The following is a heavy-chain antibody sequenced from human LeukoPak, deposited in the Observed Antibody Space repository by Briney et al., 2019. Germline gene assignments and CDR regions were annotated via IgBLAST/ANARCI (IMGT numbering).Heavy chain of an antibody. CDR3: ARSWAARPVLGY. V-gene: IGHV3-11*01. J-gene: IGHJ4*02. CDR2: ISSSGSTI. D-gene: IGHD6-6*01. Sequence: GGSLRLSCAASGFTFSDYYMSWIRQAPGKGLEWVSYISSSGSTIYYADSVRGRFTISRDNAKNTLYLQINSLRAQDPAVYYCARSWAARPVLGYWGERTLVTVSS. CDR1: GFTFSDYY.